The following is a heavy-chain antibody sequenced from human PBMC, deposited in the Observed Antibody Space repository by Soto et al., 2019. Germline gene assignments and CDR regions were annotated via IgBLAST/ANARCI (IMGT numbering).Heavy chain of an antibody. J-gene: IGHJ3*02. CDR3: ARQPMNYDILTGYLAFDI. CDR1: EYSITSYW. V-gene: IGHV5-51*01. D-gene: IGHD3-9*01. CDR2: IYPGDSDT. Sequence: KNSCKVAEYSITSYWIGRVRQMPGKGLEWMGIIYPGDSDTRYSPSFQGQVTISADKSISTAYLQWSSLRASDTAMYYCARQPMNYDILTGYLAFDIWGQGTMVTVSS.